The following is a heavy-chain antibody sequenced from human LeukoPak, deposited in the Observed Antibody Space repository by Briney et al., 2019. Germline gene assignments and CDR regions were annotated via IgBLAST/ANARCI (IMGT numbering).Heavy chain of an antibody. CDR2: ISGGSSFT. CDR3: AKENVLGSTGTTLAPFDY. Sequence: GGSLRLSCAASGFSFSSFSMNWVRQAPGKGLEWVSYISGGSSFTYYVDSVKGRFTISRDNAKNSLYLQMNSLRVEDTALYYCAKENVLGSTGTTLAPFDYWGQGTLVTVSS. D-gene: IGHD1-1*01. V-gene: IGHV3-21*04. CDR1: GFSFSSFS. J-gene: IGHJ4*02.